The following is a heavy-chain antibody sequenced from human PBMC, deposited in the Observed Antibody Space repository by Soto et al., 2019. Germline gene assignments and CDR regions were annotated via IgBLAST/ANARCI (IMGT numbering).Heavy chain of an antibody. CDR1: GGSISSYY. V-gene: IGHV4-59*01. CDR2: IYYSGST. D-gene: IGHD6-19*01. CDR3: ATDSSGSSFDY. J-gene: IGHJ4*02. Sequence: QVQLQESGPGLVKPSETLSLTCTVSGGSISSYYWSWIRQPPGKGLEWIGYIYYSGSTNYNPSLTSRVTISVDTSKNQFSLKLSSVTAADTAVYYCATDSSGSSFDYWGQGTLVTVSS.